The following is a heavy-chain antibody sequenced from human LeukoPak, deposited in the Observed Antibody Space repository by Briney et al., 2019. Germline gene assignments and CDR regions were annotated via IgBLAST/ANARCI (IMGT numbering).Heavy chain of an antibody. CDR1: GGSISSGGYS. Sequence: SQTLSLTCAVSGGSISSGGYSWSWIRQPPGKGLEWIGYIYHSGSTYYNPSLKSRVTISVDRSKHQFSLKLSSVTAADTAVYYCARAGSGYYNDAFDIWGQGTMVTVSS. J-gene: IGHJ3*02. CDR2: IYHSGST. CDR3: ARAGSGYYNDAFDI. D-gene: IGHD3-22*01. V-gene: IGHV4-30-2*01.